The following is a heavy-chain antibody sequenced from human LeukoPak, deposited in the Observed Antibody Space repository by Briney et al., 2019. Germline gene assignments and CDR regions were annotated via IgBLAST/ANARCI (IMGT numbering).Heavy chain of an antibody. CDR1: GGSISSGGYY. J-gene: IGHJ4*02. CDR2: IYYSGST. V-gene: IGHV4-31*03. Sequence: PSETLSLTCTVSGGSISSGGYYWSWIRQHPGKGLEWIGYIYYSGSTYYNPSLKSRVTISVDTSKNQFSLKLSSVTAADTAVHYCAVGYYGSGTPFDYWGQGTLVTVSS. D-gene: IGHD3-10*01. CDR3: AVGYYGSGTPFDY.